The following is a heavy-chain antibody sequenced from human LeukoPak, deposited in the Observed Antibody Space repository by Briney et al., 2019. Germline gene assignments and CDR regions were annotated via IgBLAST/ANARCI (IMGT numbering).Heavy chain of an antibody. CDR2: IYQSGRT. V-gene: IGHV4-38-2*01. CDR3: ARHVSYEIIGSHWGGFDS. D-gene: IGHD3-22*01. CDR1: GYSISSGYF. Sequence: SETLSLTCAVSGYSISSGYFWGWIRQPPGKGLELIGSIYQSGRTYYNPSLKSRVAISVDTSKNQFSLKLNSVTAAATAVYYSARHVSYEIIGSHWGGFDSWGQGTLVTVSS. J-gene: IGHJ5*01.